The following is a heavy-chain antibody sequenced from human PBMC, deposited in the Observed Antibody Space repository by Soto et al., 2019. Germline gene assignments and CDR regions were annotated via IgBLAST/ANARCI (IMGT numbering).Heavy chain of an antibody. CDR2: ITSDGTST. CDR1: GFTFSNYW. CDR3: VRRGSSSSFDL. Sequence: EVQLVESGGGLVQPGGSLRLSCAASGFTFSNYWMHWVREAPGKGLMWVSRITSDGTSTAYADSVKGRFTFSRDNAKNTLNLHMNSLTAEDTAVYYRVRRGSSSSFDLWGQGTLVTVSS. J-gene: IGHJ4*02. V-gene: IGHV3-74*01. D-gene: IGHD6-6*01.